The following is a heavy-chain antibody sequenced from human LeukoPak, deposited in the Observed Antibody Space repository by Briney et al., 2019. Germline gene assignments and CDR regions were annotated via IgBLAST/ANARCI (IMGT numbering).Heavy chain of an antibody. CDR1: GFTFRKSA. V-gene: IGHV3-23*01. CDR3: VTAYYGSGMIGIYFYYMDA. CDR2: ISASGDIT. J-gene: IGHJ6*03. Sequence: PGGSLRLSCAASGFTFRKSAMNWLRQAPGKGLEWVSAISASGDITYYADSVNGQFTISRDNAKNMLYLQMNSVRADDTASYYYVTAYYGSGMIGIYFYYMDAWGNGTTVAVSS. D-gene: IGHD3-10*01.